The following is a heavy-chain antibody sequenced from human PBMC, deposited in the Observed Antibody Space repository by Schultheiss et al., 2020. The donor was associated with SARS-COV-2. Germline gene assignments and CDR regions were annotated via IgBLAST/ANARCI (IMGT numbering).Heavy chain of an antibody. CDR2: INPSGGST. V-gene: IGHV1-46*01. D-gene: IGHD3-10*01. CDR3: AKRDGRGLVTSPDY. J-gene: IGHJ4*02. Sequence: ASVKVSCKASGYTFTSYYMHWVRQAPGQGLEWMGIINPSGGSTSYAQKFQGRVTMTRDTSTSTVYMELISLRSDDTAVYYCAKRDGRGLVTSPDYWGQGTLVTVSS. CDR1: GYTFTSYY.